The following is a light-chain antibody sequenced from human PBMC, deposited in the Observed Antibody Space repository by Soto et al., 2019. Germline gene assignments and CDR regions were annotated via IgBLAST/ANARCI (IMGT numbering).Light chain of an antibody. CDR3: QQYNNWSQT. CDR1: QSVSSN. Sequence: EIVMTQSPATLSVSPGERATLSCRASQSVSSNLAWYQQKPGQAPRLLIYGASTRATGIPARFSGSGSGTEFTLTISSLQSEDFAVYYCQQYNNWSQTFGQETNVEIK. J-gene: IGKJ1*01. V-gene: IGKV3-15*01. CDR2: GAS.